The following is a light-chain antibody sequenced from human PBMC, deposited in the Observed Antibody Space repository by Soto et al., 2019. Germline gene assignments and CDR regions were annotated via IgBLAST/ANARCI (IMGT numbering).Light chain of an antibody. CDR1: SSDVGGYNY. V-gene: IGLV2-11*01. CDR3: CSYAGSYTYV. CDR2: DVS. Sequence: QSALTQPRSVSRSPGQSVTISCTGTSSDVGGYNYVSWYQQHPGKAPKLMIYDVSKRPSGVPDRFSGSKSGNTASLTISGLQAEEEADYYCCSYAGSYTYVFGTGTKLTVL. J-gene: IGLJ1*01.